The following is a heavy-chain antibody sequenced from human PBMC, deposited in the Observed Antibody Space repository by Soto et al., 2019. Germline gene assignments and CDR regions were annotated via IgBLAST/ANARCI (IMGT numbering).Heavy chain of an antibody. V-gene: IGHV3-66*01. Sequence: EVQLVESGGGLVQPGGSLTLSCAASGFIVSSNYMSWVRQAPGKGLEWVSVIYSGGTTYYADSVKGRFTVSRDDSKNTLNLQVSSLRAEDTAVYYCARDWYYGSRSDWGQGALVTVSS. CDR2: IYSGGTT. CDR3: ARDWYYGSRSD. J-gene: IGHJ4*02. D-gene: IGHD3-10*01. CDR1: GFIVSSNY.